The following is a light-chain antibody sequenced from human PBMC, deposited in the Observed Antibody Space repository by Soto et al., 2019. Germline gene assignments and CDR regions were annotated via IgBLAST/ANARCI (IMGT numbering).Light chain of an antibody. V-gene: IGKV3-20*01. CDR3: QQYGSSPPT. CDR2: GAS. CDR1: QSVSSSY. J-gene: IGKJ1*01. Sequence: EIVLTQSPGTLSLSPGERATLSCRASQSVSSSYLAWYQQKPGQAPRLLIYGASSRATGIPDRFSGSGSGTDFTLTISILEPDDFAVYYCQQYGSSPPTFGQGTKVEIK.